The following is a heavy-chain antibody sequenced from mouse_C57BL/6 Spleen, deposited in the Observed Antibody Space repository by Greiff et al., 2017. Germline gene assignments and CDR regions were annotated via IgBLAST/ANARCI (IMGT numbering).Heavy chain of an antibody. V-gene: IGHV5-17*01. Sequence: EVKLVESGGGLVKPGGSLKLSCAASGFTFSDYGMHWVRQAPEKGLEWVAYISSGSSTIYYADTVKGRFTISRDNAKNTLFLHMTSLGSEDTAMYYCARGTGGFDYWGQGTTLTVSS. D-gene: IGHD3-3*01. CDR2: ISSGSSTI. J-gene: IGHJ2*01. CDR3: ARGTGGFDY. CDR1: GFTFSDYG.